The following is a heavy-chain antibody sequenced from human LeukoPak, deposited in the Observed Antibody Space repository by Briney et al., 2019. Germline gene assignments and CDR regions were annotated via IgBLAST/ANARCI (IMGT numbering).Heavy chain of an antibody. Sequence: GGSLRLSCAASGFTFSSYGMHWVRQAPGKGLEWVAVIWYDGSNKYYADSVKGRFTISRDNSKNTLYLQMNSLRAEDTAVYYCARARITIFGVVIERGPVDYWGQGTLVTVSS. J-gene: IGHJ4*02. CDR3: ARARITIFGVVIERGPVDY. V-gene: IGHV3-33*01. CDR2: IWYDGSNK. CDR1: GFTFSSYG. D-gene: IGHD3-3*01.